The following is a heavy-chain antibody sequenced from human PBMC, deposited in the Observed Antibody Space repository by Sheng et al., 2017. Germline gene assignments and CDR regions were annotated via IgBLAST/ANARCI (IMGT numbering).Heavy chain of an antibody. V-gene: IGHV5-51*06. CDR2: IYPGDSDI. D-gene: IGHD6-13*01. Sequence: EVQLVQSGAEVKKPGESLKISCKGSGYNFAQYWIDWVRQMPGKGPEWMGIIYPGDSDIRYNPSFQGQVTISADKSISTAYLQLNNLKASDTAMYYCARHLSGPDSWSDYWGQGTLVTV. CDR1: GYNFAQYW. CDR3: ARHLSGPDSWSDY. J-gene: IGHJ4*02.